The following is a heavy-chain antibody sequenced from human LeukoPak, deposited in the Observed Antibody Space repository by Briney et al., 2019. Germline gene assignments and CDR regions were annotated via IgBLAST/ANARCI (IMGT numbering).Heavy chain of an antibody. D-gene: IGHD1-26*01. V-gene: IGHV3-30*04. Sequence: GSLRLPCAASGFTFTTYSMHWVRRAPGKGLEWVTLISYDAKNKYYADSVKGRFTISRDNSENTLYLQMNSLRAEDTAVYYCASLCGSYSDYWGQGTLVTVSS. CDR3: ASLCGSYSDY. CDR1: GFTFTTYS. J-gene: IGHJ4*02. CDR2: ISYDAKNK.